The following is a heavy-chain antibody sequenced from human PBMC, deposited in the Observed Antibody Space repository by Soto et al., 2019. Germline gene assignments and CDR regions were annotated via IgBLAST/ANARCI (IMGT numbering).Heavy chain of an antibody. CDR3: ARDQGSHPGD. V-gene: IGHV4-4*02. J-gene: IGHJ4*02. CDR2: IHHSGST. D-gene: IGHD6-13*01. CDR1: GGSISNGDW. Sequence: QVQLQESGPGLVRPSGTVSLTCAVSGGSISNGDWWSWVRQPPGKGLEWIGEIHHSGSTNYTPSLKSRVTMSVVPSKNLFSLTLNSVTAADTAFYYCARDQGSHPGDWGQGTLVSVSS.